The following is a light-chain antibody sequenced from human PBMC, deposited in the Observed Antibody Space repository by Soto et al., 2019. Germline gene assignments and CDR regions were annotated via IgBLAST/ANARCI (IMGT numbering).Light chain of an antibody. CDR1: QSVSSH. V-gene: IGKV3-11*01. Sequence: EIVLKQSPATLSLSPGERATLSCRASQSVSSHLAWYQQKPGQAPRLLIYDASNRATGLPARFSGSGSGTDFTLTISSLEPEDFAVYYCQQRSNWPPWTFGQGTKVDIK. CDR2: DAS. J-gene: IGKJ1*01. CDR3: QQRSNWPPWT.